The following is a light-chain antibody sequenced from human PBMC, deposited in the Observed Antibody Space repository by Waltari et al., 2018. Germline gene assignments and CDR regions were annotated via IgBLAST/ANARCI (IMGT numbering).Light chain of an antibody. CDR3: QQYYSLLPT. Sequence: DIVMTQSPDSLPVSLGERATITGKSRRTLLYDSNKKNYLAWYQQKPGQPPKLLIAWASTRESGVPDRFSGSGSGTDFTLTISSLQAEDVALYYCQQYYSLLPTFGGGTKVEI. V-gene: IGKV4-1*01. CDR2: WAS. CDR1: RTLLYDSNKKNY. J-gene: IGKJ4*01.